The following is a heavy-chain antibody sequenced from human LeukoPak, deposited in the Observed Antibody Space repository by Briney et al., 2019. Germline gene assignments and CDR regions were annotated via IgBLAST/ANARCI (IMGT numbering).Heavy chain of an antibody. CDR2: IILIFVTA. CDR1: GGTFSSYA. J-gene: IGHJ4*02. CDR3: ARVSAMGRKYYFDY. Sequence: SVKVSCKASGGTFSSYAISWVRQAPGQGLEWMGGIILIFVTANYAQKFWSAVTITAEESTSTDYIELSCLRSEDTAVYYCARVSAMGRKYYFDYWGQGTLVTVSS. V-gene: IGHV1-69*13. D-gene: IGHD5-18*01.